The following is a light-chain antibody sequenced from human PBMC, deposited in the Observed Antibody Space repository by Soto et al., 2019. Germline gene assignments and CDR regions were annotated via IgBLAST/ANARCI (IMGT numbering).Light chain of an antibody. Sequence: IRISHSPSSVSAYVGDTVTIPCRASQSISSYLNWYQQKPGKAPKLLIYAASSLQSGVPSRFSGSGSGTDFTLTISSLQPEDFATYYCQQSYSTPRTFSQGTKVDI. CDR2: AAS. V-gene: IGKV1-39*01. J-gene: IGKJ1*01. CDR3: QQSYSTPRT. CDR1: QSISSY.